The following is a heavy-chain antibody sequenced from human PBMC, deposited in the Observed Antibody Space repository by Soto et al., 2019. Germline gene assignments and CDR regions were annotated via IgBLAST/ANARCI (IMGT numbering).Heavy chain of an antibody. Sequence: QVQLVESGGGVVQPGRSLRLSCAASGFTFSSYAMHWVRQAPGKGLAWVAVISYDGSNKYYADSVKGRFTISRDNSKNNPYLQMNRVRAEDTAVYYCARDPGDRYTPLIVGGSACDIWGQGTMVTVSS. CDR3: ARDPGDRYTPLIVGGSACDI. CDR1: GFTFSSYA. V-gene: IGHV3-30*14. D-gene: IGHD3-22*01. CDR2: ISYDGSNK. J-gene: IGHJ3*02.